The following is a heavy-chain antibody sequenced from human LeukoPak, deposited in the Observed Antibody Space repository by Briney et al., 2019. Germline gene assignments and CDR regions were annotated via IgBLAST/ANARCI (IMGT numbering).Heavy chain of an antibody. CDR2: IYYSGST. CDR3: AKGWRNWFDP. CDR1: GGSIRSYY. Sequence: SETLSLTCTVSGGSIRSYYWSWIRQPPGKGLEWIGYIYYSGSTNYNPSLKSRVTISVDTSKNQFSLKLSSVTAADTAVYYCAKGWRNWFDPWGQGTLVTVSS. D-gene: IGHD2-15*01. J-gene: IGHJ5*02. V-gene: IGHV4-59*01.